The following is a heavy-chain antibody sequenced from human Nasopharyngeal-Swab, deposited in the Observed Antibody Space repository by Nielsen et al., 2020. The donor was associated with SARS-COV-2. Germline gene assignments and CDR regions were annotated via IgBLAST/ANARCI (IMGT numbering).Heavy chain of an antibody. Sequence: TLTLSCTVSGGSISRGVYYWSWIRQSPGKGLEWIGSILYSGSTYYNPSLKSRVTISVDTSKNHFSLKLSSVTAADTTVYYCARIMTDHWYFDLWGRGTLVTVSS. D-gene: IGHD2-21*02. J-gene: IGHJ2*01. CDR1: GGSISRGVYY. V-gene: IGHV4-31*03. CDR2: ILYSGST. CDR3: ARIMTDHWYFDL.